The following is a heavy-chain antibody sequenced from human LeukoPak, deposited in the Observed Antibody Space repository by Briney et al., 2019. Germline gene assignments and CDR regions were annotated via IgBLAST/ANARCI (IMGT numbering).Heavy chain of an antibody. J-gene: IGHJ4*02. CDR1: GGSFSGYY. V-gene: IGHV4-34*01. CDR3: ARAWGITNSL. Sequence: PSETLSLTCAVYGGSFSGYYWSWIRQPPGKGLEWIGEINHSGSTNYNPSLKSRVTISVDTSKNQFSLKLSSVTAADTAVYYCARAWGITNSLWGQGTLVTVSS. CDR2: INHSGST. D-gene: IGHD3-3*01.